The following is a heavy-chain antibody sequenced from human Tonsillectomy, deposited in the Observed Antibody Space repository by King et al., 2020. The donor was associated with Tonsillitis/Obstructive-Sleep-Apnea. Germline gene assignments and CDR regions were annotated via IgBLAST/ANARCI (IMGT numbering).Heavy chain of an antibody. CDR3: TRVLGLAYYSFDI. D-gene: IGHD3-10*01. V-gene: IGHV3-49*04. Sequence: VQLVESGGGLVQPGRSLRLSCTASGFTFGDYAMSWVRQAPGKGLEWVGFIRSKAYGGTTEYAASVKGRFTISRDDSKSIAYLQMNSLKTEDTAVYYCTRVLGLAYYSFDIWGPRTMVTASS. J-gene: IGHJ3*02. CDR1: GFTFGDYA. CDR2: IRSKAYGGTT.